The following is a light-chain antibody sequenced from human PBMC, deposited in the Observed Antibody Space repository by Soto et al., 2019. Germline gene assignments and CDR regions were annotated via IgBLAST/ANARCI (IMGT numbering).Light chain of an antibody. CDR3: QQSYDTVT. J-gene: IGKJ4*01. CDR2: AAS. CDR1: QTIGSY. V-gene: IGKV1-39*01. Sequence: DIRMTQSPSSLSASVGDRVTITCRASQTIGSYLNWYQHKPGKAPKLLIYAASSLQSGAPSRFSGSGSGTDFTLTISSLQREDFATYYCQQSYDTVTFGGGTKVDIK.